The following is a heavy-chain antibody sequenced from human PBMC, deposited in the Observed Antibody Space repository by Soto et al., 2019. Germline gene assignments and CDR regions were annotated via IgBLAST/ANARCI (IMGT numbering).Heavy chain of an antibody. CDR3: AKDYYYDSTGLFFDY. CDR2: ISASGGSA. V-gene: IGHV3-23*01. D-gene: IGHD3-22*01. J-gene: IGHJ4*02. CDR1: GFSLGRYA. Sequence: EVQLLESGGGLVQPGGSLRLSCAASGFSLGRYAMSWVRQAPGKGLEWISVISASGGSAPYADSVKGRFTISKDNSKNTLYLQVNSLRAEDTAVYYCAKDYYYDSTGLFFDYWGQGTLVTVSS.